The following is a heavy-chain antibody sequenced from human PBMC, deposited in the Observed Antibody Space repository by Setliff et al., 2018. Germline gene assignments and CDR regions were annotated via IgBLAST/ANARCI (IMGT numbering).Heavy chain of an antibody. D-gene: IGHD3-10*01. CDR2: IYHSGST. V-gene: IGHV4-38-2*01. J-gene: IGHJ5*02. CDR3: ARTSGSGSSLLPNFSDP. CDR1: GYSISSGYY. Sequence: SETLSLTCAVSGYSISSGYYWGWIRQPPGKGLEWIGIIYHSGSTYYNPSLKSRVTISVDTSKNQFSLKLSSVTAADTAVYYCARTSGSGSSLLPNFSDPWGQGTLVTRLL.